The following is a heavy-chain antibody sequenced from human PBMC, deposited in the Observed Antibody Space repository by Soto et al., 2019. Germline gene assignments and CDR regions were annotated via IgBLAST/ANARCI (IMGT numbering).Heavy chain of an antibody. CDR2: IYWNDDK. Sequence: SGPTLVNPTQTLTLTCTFSGFSLSTSGVGVGWIRQPPGKALEWLALIYWNDDKRYSPSLKSRLTITKDTSKSQVVLTMTNMDPVDTATYYCAHGYSSSWPADYFDYWGQGTLVTVSS. V-gene: IGHV2-5*01. D-gene: IGHD6-13*01. J-gene: IGHJ4*02. CDR3: AHGYSSSWPADYFDY. CDR1: GFSLSTSGVG.